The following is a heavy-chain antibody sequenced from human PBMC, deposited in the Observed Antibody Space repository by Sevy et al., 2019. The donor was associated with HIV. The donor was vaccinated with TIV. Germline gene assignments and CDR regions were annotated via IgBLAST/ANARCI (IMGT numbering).Heavy chain of an antibody. CDR3: ARNVAVSTSIYTINI. CDR2: VSPYNGDT. CDR1: GYTFTRYG. D-gene: IGHD3-10*01. J-gene: IGHJ3*02. V-gene: IGHV1-18*01. Sequence: ASVNVSCKPSGYTFTRYGISWVRQAPGQGLEWMGWVSPYNGDTYYTQKFQGRVTMTADSSTTTAYMELRSLRPDDTAVYYCARNVAVSTSIYTINIWGQGTMVTVSS.